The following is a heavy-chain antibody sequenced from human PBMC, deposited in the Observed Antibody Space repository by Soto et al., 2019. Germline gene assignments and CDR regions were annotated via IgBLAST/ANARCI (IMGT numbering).Heavy chain of an antibody. CDR2: ISSSSSTI. CDR1: VFTFSSYS. Sequence: EVQLVESGGGLVQPGGSLRLSCAASVFTFSSYSMNWVRQAPGKGLEWVSYISSSSSTISYADDVKGRFTNSRDNAKNSMYLQMNSLRAEDTAVYYCARDGGAFDIWGQGTMVTVSS. CDR3: ARDGGAFDI. D-gene: IGHD3-16*01. J-gene: IGHJ3*02. V-gene: IGHV3-48*01.